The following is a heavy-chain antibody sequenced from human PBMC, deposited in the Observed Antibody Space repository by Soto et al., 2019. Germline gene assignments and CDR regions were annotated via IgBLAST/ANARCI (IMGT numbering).Heavy chain of an antibody. Sequence: GESLKISCAASGFTFSSYAMSWVRQAPGKGLEWVSAISGSGGSTYYADSVKGRFTISRDNSKNSLYLQMNSLRAEDTAVYYCAKTPYSGSYFSWPTGYWGQGTLVTVSS. J-gene: IGHJ4*02. CDR2: ISGSGGST. CDR3: AKTPYSGSYFSWPTGY. CDR1: GFTFSSYA. D-gene: IGHD1-26*01. V-gene: IGHV3-23*01.